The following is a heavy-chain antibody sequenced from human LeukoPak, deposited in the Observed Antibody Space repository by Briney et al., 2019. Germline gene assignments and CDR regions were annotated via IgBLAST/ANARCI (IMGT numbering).Heavy chain of an antibody. Sequence: GESLKISCKGSGYSFTSYWIGWVRQMPVKGLEWMGIIYPGDSDTRYSPSFQGQVTISADKSISTAYLQWSSLKASDTAMYYCARQGTTVTTEGAFDIWGQGTMVTVSS. J-gene: IGHJ3*02. V-gene: IGHV5-51*01. CDR2: IYPGDSDT. CDR3: ARQGTTVTTEGAFDI. CDR1: GYSFTSYW. D-gene: IGHD4-11*01.